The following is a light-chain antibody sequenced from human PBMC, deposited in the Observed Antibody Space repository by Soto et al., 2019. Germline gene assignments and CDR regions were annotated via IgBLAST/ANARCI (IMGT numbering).Light chain of an antibody. J-gene: IGLJ1*01. V-gene: IGLV2-23*01. Sequence: QSALTQPDSVSGSPGQSITISCTGTSNDVGFYDLVSWYQQHPGKAPKLLIDEGSKRPAGVSNRFSGSKSGNTASLTISGLQAEDEADYYCSSYAGSSTLFVFGTGTKLTVL. CDR1: SNDVGFYDL. CDR2: EGS. CDR3: SSYAGSSTLFV.